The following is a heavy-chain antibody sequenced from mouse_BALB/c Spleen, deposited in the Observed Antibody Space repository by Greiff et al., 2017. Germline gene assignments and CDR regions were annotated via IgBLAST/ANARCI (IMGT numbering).Heavy chain of an antibody. CDR1: GFSLTSYG. CDR3: ARHADYYGSSLDY. Sequence: QVQLKESGPDLVAPSQSLSITCTVSGFSLTSYGVHWVRQPPGKGLEWLVVIWSDGSTTYNSALKSRLSISKDNSKSQVFLKMNSLQTDDTAMYYCARHADYYGSSLDYWGQGTTLTVSS. CDR2: IWSDGST. J-gene: IGHJ2*01. V-gene: IGHV2-6-2*01. D-gene: IGHD1-1*01.